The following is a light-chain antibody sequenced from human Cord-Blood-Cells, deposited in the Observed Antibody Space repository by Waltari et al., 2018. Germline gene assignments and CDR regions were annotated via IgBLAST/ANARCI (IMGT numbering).Light chain of an antibody. Sequence: IVMTQSPATLSVSPGERATLSCRASQSVSSNLAWYQQKPGQGPRLLIYGASTRATGIPARFSGSGSGTEFTLTISSLQSEDFAVYYCQQYNNWPPFTFGPGTKVDIK. CDR3: QQYNNWPPFT. J-gene: IGKJ3*01. CDR2: GAS. CDR1: QSVSSN. V-gene: IGKV3-15*01.